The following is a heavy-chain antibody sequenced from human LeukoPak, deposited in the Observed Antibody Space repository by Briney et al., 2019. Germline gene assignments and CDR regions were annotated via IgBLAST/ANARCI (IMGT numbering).Heavy chain of an antibody. V-gene: IGHV3-21*01. CDR1: GFTFRSYS. CDR3: ARDGCSSTSCQSLIYYYYYGMDV. Sequence: PGGSLRLSCAASGFTFRSYSMNWVRQAPGKGLEWVSSISSSSSYIYYADSVKGRFTISRDNAKNSLYLQMNSLRAEDTAVYYCARDGCSSTSCQSLIYYYYYGMDVWGQGTTVTVSS. J-gene: IGHJ6*02. D-gene: IGHD2-2*01. CDR2: ISSSSSYI.